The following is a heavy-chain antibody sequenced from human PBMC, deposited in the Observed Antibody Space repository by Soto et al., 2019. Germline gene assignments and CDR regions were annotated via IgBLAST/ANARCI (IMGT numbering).Heavy chain of an antibody. V-gene: IGHV3-23*01. CDR1: GFTFSNYA. J-gene: IGHJ4*02. Sequence: GGSPRLCCAASGFTFSNYAMSWVRKAPGKGLEWVSLVSATAGTTYYTDSVKGRFTISRDNSRNTVYLQMNSLRADDTAVYYCISGSPHRPFDYWGQGTLVNVSS. CDR3: ISGSPHRPFDY. CDR2: VSATAGTT. D-gene: IGHD7-27*01.